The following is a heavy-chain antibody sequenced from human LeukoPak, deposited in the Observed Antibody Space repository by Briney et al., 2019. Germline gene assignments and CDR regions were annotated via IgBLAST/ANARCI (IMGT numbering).Heavy chain of an antibody. V-gene: IGHV3-21*01. CDR3: ARGDGNSMNY. CDR1: GFTFSSYS. D-gene: IGHD4-23*01. Sequence: GGSLRPSCAASGFTFSSYSMNWVRQAPGEGLEWVSFISSSSTYIYYADSVKGRFTISRDNAKNSLYLQVNSLRAEDTAVYYCARGDGNSMNYWGQGTLLTVSS. CDR2: ISSSSTYI. J-gene: IGHJ4*02.